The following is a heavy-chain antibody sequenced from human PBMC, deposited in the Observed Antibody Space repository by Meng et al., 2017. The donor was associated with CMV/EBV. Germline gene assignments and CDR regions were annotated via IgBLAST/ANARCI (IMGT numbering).Heavy chain of an antibody. D-gene: IGHD6-13*01. V-gene: IGHV1-8*01. J-gene: IGHJ5*02. CDR3: ARGPYSSSWYGYWFDP. Sequence: SGYTFTSYYINWVRQATGQGLEWREWMNPNSGNTGYAQKFQGRVTMTRNTSISTAYMELSSLRSEDTAVYYCARGPYSSSWYGYWFDPWGQGTLVTVSS. CDR1: GYTFTSYY. CDR2: MNPNSGNT.